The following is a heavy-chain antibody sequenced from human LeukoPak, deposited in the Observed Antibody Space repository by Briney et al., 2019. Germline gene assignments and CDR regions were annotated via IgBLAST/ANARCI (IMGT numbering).Heavy chain of an antibody. V-gene: IGHV3-23*01. CDR2: ISDNGGST. CDR1: GFTFNIYT. Sequence: GGSLRLSCAASGFTFNIYTMSWVSQAPGKGLEGVSIISDNGGSTYYADSVKGRFTISRDNSKNTLYLQMNSLRAEDTAIYYCAKSRGIYDNSGWRTFDYWGQGTLVTVSS. J-gene: IGHJ4*02. CDR3: AKSRGIYDNSGWRTFDY. D-gene: IGHD6-19*01.